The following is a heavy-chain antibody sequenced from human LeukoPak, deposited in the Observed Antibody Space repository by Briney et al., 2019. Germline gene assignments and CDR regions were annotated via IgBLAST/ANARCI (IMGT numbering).Heavy chain of an antibody. J-gene: IGHJ4*02. Sequence: SETLSLTCTVSGGSIRSSSYNWGWIRQPPGKGLEWIGSIHYTGSTYYNPSLKSRVTISVDTSKNQFSLKLSSVTAADTAVYYCARLRYYGSGSYWEIWGQGTLVTVSS. V-gene: IGHV4-39*01. CDR1: GGSIRSSSYN. CDR3: ARLRYYGSGSYWEI. CDR2: IHYTGST. D-gene: IGHD3-10*01.